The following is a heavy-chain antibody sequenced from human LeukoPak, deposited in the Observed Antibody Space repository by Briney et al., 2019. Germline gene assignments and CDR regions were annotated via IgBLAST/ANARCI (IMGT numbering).Heavy chain of an antibody. J-gene: IGHJ3*02. V-gene: IGHV4-39*07. Sequence: SSETLSLTCTVSGDFISSSHYYWGWIRQPPGKGLEWIGSIFYSGSTSYNPSLKSRVTISVDTSKNQFSLKLSSVTAADTAVYYCARDVLRGSLGVFDIWGLGTMVTVSS. D-gene: IGHD3-10*01. CDR2: IFYSGST. CDR3: ARDVLRGSLGVFDI. CDR1: GDFISSSHYY.